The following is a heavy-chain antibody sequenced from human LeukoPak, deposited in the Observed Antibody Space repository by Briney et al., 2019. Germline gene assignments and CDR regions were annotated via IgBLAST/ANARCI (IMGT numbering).Heavy chain of an antibody. CDR3: ARDKYYYDSSGYYSFDY. D-gene: IGHD3-22*01. CDR2: ISSSSSTI. Sequence: GGSLRLSCAASGFTFSSYSMNWVRQAPGKGLEWVSYISSSSSTIYYADSVKGRFTISRDNAKNSLYLQMNSLRAEDTAVYYCARDKYYYDSSGYYSFDYWGQGTLVTVSS. J-gene: IGHJ4*02. CDR1: GFTFSSYS. V-gene: IGHV3-48*04.